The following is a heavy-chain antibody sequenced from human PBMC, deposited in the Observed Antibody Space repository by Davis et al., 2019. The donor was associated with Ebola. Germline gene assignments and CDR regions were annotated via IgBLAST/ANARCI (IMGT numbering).Heavy chain of an antibody. V-gene: IGHV3-74*01. D-gene: IGHD3-10*01. J-gene: IGHJ4*02. CDR2: MNSDGSTT. Sequence: GESLKISCAASGFTFSSNWMHWVRQAPGKGLVWVSRMNSDGSTTRYADSVKGRFTISRDNAKNTLYLQMNSLRAEDTAVYYCARGARFANDYWGQGTLVTVSS. CDR3: ARGARFANDY. CDR1: GFTFSSNW.